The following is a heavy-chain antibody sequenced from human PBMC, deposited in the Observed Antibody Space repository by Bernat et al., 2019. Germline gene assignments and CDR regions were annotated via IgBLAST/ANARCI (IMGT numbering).Heavy chain of an antibody. Sequence: EVQLVQSGAEVKKPGESLRISCKGSGYSFTSYWISWVRQMPGKGLEWMGRIDPSDSYTNYSPSFQGHVTISADKSISTAYLQWSSLKASDTAMYYCASALDSSGWYGDYYYYGMDVWGQGTMVTVSS. D-gene: IGHD6-19*01. CDR2: IDPSDSYT. J-gene: IGHJ6*02. CDR1: GYSFTSYW. V-gene: IGHV5-10-1*03. CDR3: ASALDSSGWYGDYYYYGMDV.